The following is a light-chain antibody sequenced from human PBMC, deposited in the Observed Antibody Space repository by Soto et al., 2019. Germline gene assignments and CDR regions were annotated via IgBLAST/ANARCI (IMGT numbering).Light chain of an antibody. Sequence: EIVLTQSPGSLSLSPGQRATLSCRASQSVDTTFFAWYQKKPGQAPRLLIYGASKRATDIPDRFSGSGSGAYFTLIISRLEPEDFAVDYCQQYMSSVTFGQGTKVEIK. CDR2: GAS. V-gene: IGKV3-20*01. J-gene: IGKJ1*01. CDR1: QSVDTTF. CDR3: QQYMSSVT.